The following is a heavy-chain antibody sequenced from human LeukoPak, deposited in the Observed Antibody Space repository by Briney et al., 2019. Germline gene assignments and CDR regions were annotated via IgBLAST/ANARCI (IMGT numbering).Heavy chain of an antibody. Sequence: PGGSLRLSCAASGFTVSSNYVSWVRQAPGKGLEWVSVIYSGGSTYYADSVKGRFTISRDNSKNTLYLQMNSLRAEDTAVYYCARDEQQLSFDYWGQGTLVTVSS. CDR3: ARDEQQLSFDY. CDR2: IYSGGST. D-gene: IGHD6-13*01. J-gene: IGHJ4*02. V-gene: IGHV3-66*01. CDR1: GFTVSSNY.